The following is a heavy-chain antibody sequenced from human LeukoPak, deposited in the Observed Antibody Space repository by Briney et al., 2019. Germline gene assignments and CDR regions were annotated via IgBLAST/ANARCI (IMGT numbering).Heavy chain of an antibody. J-gene: IGHJ5*02. D-gene: IGHD2-2*01. Sequence: SQTLSLTCTVSGGSISSFSYYWSWIRQSAGKGLEWIGRVYSTGSTNYNPSLKSRVTIAPDTSKNQFSLKLSSVTAADTAVYYCARERLSSPWGQGTLVTVSS. V-gene: IGHV4-61*02. CDR2: VYSTGST. CDR3: ARERLSSP. CDR1: GGSISSFSYY.